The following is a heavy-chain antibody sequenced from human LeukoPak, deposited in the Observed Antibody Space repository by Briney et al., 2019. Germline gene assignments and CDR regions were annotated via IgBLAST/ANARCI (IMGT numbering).Heavy chain of an antibody. Sequence: ASVKVSCKASGYTFTGCYMHWVRQAPGQGLEWMGWINPNSGGTNYAQKLQGRVTMTRDTSISTAYMELSRLRSDDTAVYYCARDVEVRGVTKYYFDYWGQGTLVTVSS. V-gene: IGHV1-2*02. J-gene: IGHJ4*02. CDR1: GYTFTGCY. CDR3: ARDVEVRGVTKYYFDY. CDR2: INPNSGGT. D-gene: IGHD3-10*01.